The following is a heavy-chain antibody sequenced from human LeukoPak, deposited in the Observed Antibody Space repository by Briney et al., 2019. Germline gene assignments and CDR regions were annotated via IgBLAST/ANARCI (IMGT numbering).Heavy chain of an antibody. Sequence: SETLSLTCTVSGGSISSSSYYWGWIRQPPGKGLEWIGSIYYSGSTYYNPSLKSRVTISVDTSKNQFSLKLSSVTAADTAVYYCARDQDTYYYDSSGAFDYWGQGTLVTVSS. CDR1: GGSISSSSYY. D-gene: IGHD3-22*01. CDR3: ARDQDTYYYDSSGAFDY. CDR2: IYYSGST. V-gene: IGHV4-39*07. J-gene: IGHJ4*02.